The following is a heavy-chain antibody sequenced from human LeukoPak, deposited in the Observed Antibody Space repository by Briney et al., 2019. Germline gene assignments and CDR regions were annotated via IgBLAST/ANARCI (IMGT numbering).Heavy chain of an antibody. J-gene: IGHJ5*02. D-gene: IGHD5-18*01. Sequence: ASVKVSCKASGYTFTSYDINWVRQATGQGLEWMGWMNPNSANTGYAQKFQGRVTMTRNTSISTAYMELSSLRSEDTAVYYCARDLDRGYSYGLPPSSWFDPWGQGTLVTVSS. CDR1: GYTFTSYD. CDR2: MNPNSANT. V-gene: IGHV1-8*01. CDR3: ARDLDRGYSYGLPPSSWFDP.